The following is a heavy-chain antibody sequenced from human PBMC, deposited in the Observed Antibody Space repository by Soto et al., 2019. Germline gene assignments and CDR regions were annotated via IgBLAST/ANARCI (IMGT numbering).Heavy chain of an antibody. CDR1: GGSISRFY. D-gene: IGHD3-9*01. J-gene: IGHJ6*02. Sequence: SETLSLTCTVSGGSISRFYWSWIRQPPGKGLEWIGYIYSTGTTTYNPSLKSRVTMSVDTSKNQFSLKLSSVTAADTAVYYCARQTGYYYGMDVWGQGTTVTVSS. CDR3: ARQTGYYYGMDV. V-gene: IGHV4-59*08. CDR2: IYSTGTT.